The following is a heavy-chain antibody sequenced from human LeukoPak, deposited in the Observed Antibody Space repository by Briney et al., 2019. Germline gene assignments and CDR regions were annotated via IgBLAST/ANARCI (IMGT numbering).Heavy chain of an antibody. CDR2: IYYSGST. CDR1: GGSISSSSYY. V-gene: IGHV4-39*01. CDR3: ARPHMRGVRGVIHLDAFDI. D-gene: IGHD3-10*01. J-gene: IGHJ3*02. Sequence: PSETLSLTCTVSGGSISSSSYYWGWIRQPPGKGLEWIGSIYYSGSTYYNPSLKSRVTISVDTSKNQFSLKLSSVTAADTAVYYCARPHMRGVRGVIHLDAFDIWGQGTMVTVSS.